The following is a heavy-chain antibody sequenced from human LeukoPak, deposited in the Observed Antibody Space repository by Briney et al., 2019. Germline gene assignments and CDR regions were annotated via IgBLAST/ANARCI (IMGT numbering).Heavy chain of an antibody. Sequence: GRSLRLSCAASGFTFDDYAMHWVRQAPGKGLEWVSGISWSSGSIGYADSVKGRFTISRDNAKNSLYLQMNSLRAEDMALYYCAKDIEYQLLFAFDIWGQGTMVTGSS. CDR2: ISWSSGSI. D-gene: IGHD2-2*01. V-gene: IGHV3-9*03. CDR1: GFTFDDYA. J-gene: IGHJ3*02. CDR3: AKDIEYQLLFAFDI.